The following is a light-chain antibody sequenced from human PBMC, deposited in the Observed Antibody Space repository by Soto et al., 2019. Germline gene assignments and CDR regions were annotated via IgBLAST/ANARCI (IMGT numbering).Light chain of an antibody. CDR1: QRIPKSY. CDR3: LQYGSTPRT. J-gene: IGKJ1*01. CDR2: GAS. V-gene: IGKV3-20*01. Sequence: EIVLTQSPGTLSLSPGERATLSCRASQRIPKSYLSCYQHKPGQAPRLLIHGASSRATGTPDRLSGSVSGSAFTFIIDTLDPEDFALYYCLQYGSTPRTFGQGTKV.